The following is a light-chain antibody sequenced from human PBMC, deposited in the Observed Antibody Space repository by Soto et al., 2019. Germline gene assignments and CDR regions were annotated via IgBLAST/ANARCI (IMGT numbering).Light chain of an antibody. J-gene: IGKJ4*01. CDR1: QGINSY. CDR3: LQYSGYVPT. CDR2: AAS. Sequence: DIQITQSPSAMSASVEDRGTITCRPSQGINSYLAWFQQKSGKLPKRLMYAASNLESGVPSRFSGSGSGTEFTLTISSLQHEDFATYSCLQYSGYVPTFGGGTKVDIK. V-gene: IGKV1-17*03.